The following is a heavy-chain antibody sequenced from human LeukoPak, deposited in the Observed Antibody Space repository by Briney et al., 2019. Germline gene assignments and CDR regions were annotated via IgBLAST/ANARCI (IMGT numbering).Heavy chain of an antibody. Sequence: ASVKVSCKASVGTFSSYAISWVRQAPGQGLEWMEGIIPTFGTANDEQKFQGRVTITADESTSTAYMELSSLRSEDTAVYYCARSSRYYDSSGLQAYYFDYWGQGTLVTVSS. V-gene: IGHV1-69*19. CDR1: VGTFSSYA. CDR2: IIPTFGTA. J-gene: IGHJ4*02. CDR3: ARSSRYYDSSGLQAYYFDY. D-gene: IGHD3-22*01.